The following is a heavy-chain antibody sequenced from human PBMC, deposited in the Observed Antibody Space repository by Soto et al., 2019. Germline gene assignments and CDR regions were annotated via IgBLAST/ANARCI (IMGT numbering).Heavy chain of an antibody. CDR1: GFTFDDYA. J-gene: IGHJ6*02. CDR2: ISWNSGSI. D-gene: IGHD3-3*01. CDR3: AKDKGYDFWSGYYGRYYYYGMDV. Sequence: GGSLRLSCAASGFTFDDYAMHWVRQAPGKGLEWVSGISWNSGSIGYADSVKGRFTISRDNAKNSLYLQMNSLRAEDTALYYCAKDKGYDFWSGYYGRYYYYGMDVWGQGTTVTSP. V-gene: IGHV3-9*01.